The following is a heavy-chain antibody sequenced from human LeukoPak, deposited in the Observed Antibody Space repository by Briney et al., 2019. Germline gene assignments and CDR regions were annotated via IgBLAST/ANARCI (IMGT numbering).Heavy chain of an antibody. V-gene: IGHV3-7*05. CDR1: GLIFRNYW. J-gene: IGHJ4*02. Sequence: GGSLRLSCAVSGLIFRNYWMSWVRQAPGKGPEWVANINQDGSEKNYADPVKGRFTISRDNAENSVYLQMNSLRAEDTALYYCARLPYYFGSGSYYTFDYWGQGTLVTVSS. D-gene: IGHD3-10*01. CDR2: INQDGSEK. CDR3: ARLPYYFGSGSYYTFDY.